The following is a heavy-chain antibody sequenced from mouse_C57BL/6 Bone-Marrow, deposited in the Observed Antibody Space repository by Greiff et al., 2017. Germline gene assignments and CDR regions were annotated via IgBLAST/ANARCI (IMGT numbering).Heavy chain of an antibody. CDR3: ARWVYYYGSRYFDV. CDR1: GYAFTHYL. J-gene: IGHJ1*03. CDR2: INPGSGGT. Sequence: VQLQQSGAELVRPGTSVKVSCKASGYAFTHYLIEWVKQRPGQGLEWIGVINPGSGGTNYNEKFKGKATLTADKSSSTAYMQLSSLTSEDSAVYFCARWVYYYGSRYFDVWGTGTTVTVSS. V-gene: IGHV1-54*01. D-gene: IGHD1-1*01.